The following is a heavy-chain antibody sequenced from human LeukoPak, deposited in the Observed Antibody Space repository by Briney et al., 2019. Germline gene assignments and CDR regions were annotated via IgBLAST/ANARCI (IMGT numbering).Heavy chain of an antibody. CDR2: ISYDGSNK. V-gene: IGHV3-30*18. D-gene: IGHD6-19*01. J-gene: IGHJ4*02. Sequence: GRSLRLSCAASGFTFSSYGMHWVRQAPGKGLEWVAVISYDGSNKYYADSVKGRFTISRDNSKNTLYLQMYSLRAEDTAVYYCAKAYKQWLAPQPCDYWGQGTLVTVSS. CDR1: GFTFSSYG. CDR3: AKAYKQWLAPQPCDY.